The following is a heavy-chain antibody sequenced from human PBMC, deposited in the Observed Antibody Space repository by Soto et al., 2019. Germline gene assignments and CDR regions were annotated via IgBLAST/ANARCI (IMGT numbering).Heavy chain of an antibody. CDR3: AKSWSGYYTPLDY. CDR1: GFTFSSYA. Sequence: GSLRLSCAAPGFTFSSYAMSWVRQAPGKGLEWVSAISGSGGSTYYADSVKGRFTISRDNSKNTLYLQMNSLRAEDTAVYYCAKSWSGYYTPLDYWGQGTLVTVS. J-gene: IGHJ4*02. V-gene: IGHV3-23*01. CDR2: ISGSGGST. D-gene: IGHD3-3*01.